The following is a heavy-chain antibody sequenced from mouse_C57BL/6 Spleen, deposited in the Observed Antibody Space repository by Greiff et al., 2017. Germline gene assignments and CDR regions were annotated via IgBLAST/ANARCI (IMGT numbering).Heavy chain of an antibody. CDR3: ARSGGDYDEGFAY. CDR2: IHPNSGST. V-gene: IGHV1-64*01. J-gene: IGHJ3*01. D-gene: IGHD2-4*01. CDR1: GYTFTSYW. Sequence: VQLQQPGAELVKPGASVKLSCKASGYTFTSYWMHWVKQRPGQGLEWIGMIHPNSGSTNYNEKFKSKATLTVDKSSSTAYMQLSSLTSEDSAVYYCARSGGDYDEGFAYWGQGTLVTVAA.